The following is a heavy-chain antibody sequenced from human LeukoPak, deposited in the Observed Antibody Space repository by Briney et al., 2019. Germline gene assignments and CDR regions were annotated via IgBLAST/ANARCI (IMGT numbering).Heavy chain of an antibody. D-gene: IGHD5-24*01. CDR3: ARDYGDGYNRFDN. Sequence: PGGSLRLSCAASGFTFSSYWMHWVRQPLGKGLVWVSRINSDGSSTSYADPVKGRFTISRDNAKNTLYLQMSSLRAEDTAVYYCARDYGDGYNRFDNWGQGTLVTVSS. V-gene: IGHV3-74*01. CDR2: INSDGSST. J-gene: IGHJ4*02. CDR1: GFTFSSYW.